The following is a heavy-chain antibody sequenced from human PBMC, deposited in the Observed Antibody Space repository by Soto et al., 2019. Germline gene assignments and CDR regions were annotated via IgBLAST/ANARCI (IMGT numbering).Heavy chain of an antibody. CDR2: IIPIFGTA. J-gene: IGHJ6*02. Sequence: ASVKVSCKASRVAFSKFIVTWVRQAPGLGLEWVGGIIPIFGTANYAQKFQGRVTITADESTSTSYMEANNLRSEDTAVYYCAKVRYSSPMGYYYGMDVWGQGTTVTVS. CDR3: AKVRYSSPMGYYYGMDV. CDR1: RVAFSKFI. D-gene: IGHD6-19*01. V-gene: IGHV1-69*13.